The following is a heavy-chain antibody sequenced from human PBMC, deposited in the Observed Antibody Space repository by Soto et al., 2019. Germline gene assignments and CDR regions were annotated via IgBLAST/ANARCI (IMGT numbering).Heavy chain of an antibody. CDR3: ARDRIYYYDSSGYFSKRVAFDI. J-gene: IGHJ3*02. D-gene: IGHD3-22*01. CDR2: IYYSGST. V-gene: IGHV4-31*03. Sequence: QVQLQESGPGLVKPSQTLSLTCTVSGGSISSGGYYWSWIRQHPGKGLEWIGYIYYSGSTYYNPSLKSRVTISVDTSKNQFSLKLSSVTAADTAVYYCARDRIYYYDSSGYFSKRVAFDIWGQGTMVTVSS. CDR1: GGSISSGGYY.